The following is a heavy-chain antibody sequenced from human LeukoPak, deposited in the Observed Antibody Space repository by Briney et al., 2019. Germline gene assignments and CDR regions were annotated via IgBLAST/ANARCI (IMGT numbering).Heavy chain of an antibody. CDR3: ARDNYYGSGSYGY. Sequence: ASVKVSCKASGYTFTGYYMHWVRQAPGQGLEWMGWINPNSGGTNYAQKFQGRVTMTRDTSISTAYMELSSLRAEDTAAYYCARDNYYGSGSYGYWGQGTLVTVSS. D-gene: IGHD3-10*01. CDR2: INPNSGGT. J-gene: IGHJ4*02. CDR1: GYTFTGYY. V-gene: IGHV1-2*02.